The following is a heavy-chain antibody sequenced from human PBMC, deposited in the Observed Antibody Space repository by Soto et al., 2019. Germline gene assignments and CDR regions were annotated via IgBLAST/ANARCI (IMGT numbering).Heavy chain of an antibody. CDR2: INLDGSEK. CDR1: GFTFRTYW. D-gene: IGHD5-18*01. Sequence: EVQLVESGGGLVQPGGSLRLSCAASGFTFRTYWLSWVRQVPGKGLEWVANINLDGSEKNYVDSVKGRFTISRDNARNSLYLQMSSLRAEDTALYYCARDGSTSLYSYDYHGMDVRGQATTVTVSS. J-gene: IGHJ6*02. V-gene: IGHV3-7*05. CDR3: ARDGSTSLYSYDYHGMDV.